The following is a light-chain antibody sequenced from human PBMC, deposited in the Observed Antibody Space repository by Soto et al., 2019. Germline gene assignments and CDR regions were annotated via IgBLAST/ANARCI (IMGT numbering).Light chain of an antibody. J-gene: IGKJ3*01. Sequence: DIQMTQSPSSLSASVGDRVTITCQASQDISNYLNWYQQKPGKAPKLLIYDASNLETGVPSRFSGSGSGTDVTFPISRLQPEDIATYYCHQYDNLPPRFTFGPGTKVDIK. V-gene: IGKV1-33*01. CDR3: HQYDNLPPRFT. CDR2: DAS. CDR1: QDISNY.